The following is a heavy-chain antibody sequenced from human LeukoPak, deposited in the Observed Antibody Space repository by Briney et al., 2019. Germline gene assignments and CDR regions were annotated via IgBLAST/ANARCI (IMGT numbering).Heavy chain of an antibody. Sequence: SETLSLTYAVYGGSFSNYYWSWIRQPPGKGLEWIGEINHSGSTNYNPSLKSRVTISVDTSKNQFSLKLSSVTAADTAVYYCARHWRTYYYGSGSEGGYFDYWGQGTLVTVSS. CDR2: INHSGST. CDR3: ARHWRTYYYGSGSEGGYFDY. CDR1: GGSFSNYY. V-gene: IGHV4-34*01. D-gene: IGHD3-10*01. J-gene: IGHJ4*02.